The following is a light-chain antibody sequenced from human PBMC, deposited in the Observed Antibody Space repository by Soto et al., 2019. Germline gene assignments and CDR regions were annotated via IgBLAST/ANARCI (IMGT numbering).Light chain of an antibody. V-gene: IGLV2-14*01. CDR1: SSDVGGYNY. J-gene: IGLJ3*02. CDR2: DVS. Sequence: QSALTQPASVSGSPGQSITISCTGTSSDVGGYNYVSWYQQHPGKAPKLMIYDVSNRPSGVSNRFSGSKSGNTASLTISGLQAEDEADYYCSSYTSSSTLHRVFGGGTKLTVL. CDR3: SSYTSSSTLHRV.